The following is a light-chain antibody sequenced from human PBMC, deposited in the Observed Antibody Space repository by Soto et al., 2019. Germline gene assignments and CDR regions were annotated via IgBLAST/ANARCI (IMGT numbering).Light chain of an antibody. CDR1: TGAVTSGHY. Sequence: QAVVTHEPSMTVSRGGTVTLTCGSTTGAVTSGHYPNWFQQKPGQAPRPLIYDTNSKHSWTPARFSGSLLGGKAALTLSGAQPEDEAEYYCMLSYSGARVVFGGGTKLTVL. J-gene: IGLJ2*01. V-gene: IGLV7-46*01. CDR3: MLSYSGARVV. CDR2: DTN.